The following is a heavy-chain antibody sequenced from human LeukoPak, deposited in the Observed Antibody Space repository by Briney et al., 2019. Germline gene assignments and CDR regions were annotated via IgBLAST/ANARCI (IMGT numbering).Heavy chain of an antibody. CDR2: IYYSGST. Sequence: SETLSLTCTVSGGSISSSSYYWGWIRQPPGKGLEWIGNIYYSGSTYYNPSLKSRVTISVDTSKNQFSLKLSSVTAADTAVYYCAREHGGNGVDYWGQGTLVTVSS. V-gene: IGHV4-39*07. D-gene: IGHD4-23*01. J-gene: IGHJ4*02. CDR3: AREHGGNGVDY. CDR1: GGSISSSSYY.